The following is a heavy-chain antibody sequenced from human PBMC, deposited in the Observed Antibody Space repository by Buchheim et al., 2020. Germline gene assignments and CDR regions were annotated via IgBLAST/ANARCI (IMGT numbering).Heavy chain of an antibody. J-gene: IGHJ4*02. CDR1: AFTFSSYA. CDR2: ISYDGSNK. V-gene: IGHV3-30-3*01. D-gene: IGHD3-10*01. CDR3: ARGGWFGECEDSYFFDY. Sequence: QVQLVESGGGVVQPGRSLRLSCAASAFTFSSYAMHWVRRAPGKGLGWVAAISYDGSNKYYADSVKGRFTISRDNSKNTLFLQMNSLRAEDTAVYYCARGGWFGECEDSYFFDYRGQGTL.